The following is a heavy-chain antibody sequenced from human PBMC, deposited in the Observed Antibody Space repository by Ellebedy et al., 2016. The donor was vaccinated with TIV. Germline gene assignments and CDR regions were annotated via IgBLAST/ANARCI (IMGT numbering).Heavy chain of an antibody. D-gene: IGHD3-22*01. Sequence: GESLKISCAASGFIFSSYGMHWVRQAPGKGLEWVAVISYDGNKKYYADSVKGRFTISRDNSKNTLNLQMNSLRAEDTAVYYCAKDPYYYDSSGWSYYFDFWGLGTLVTVSS. CDR2: ISYDGNKK. CDR3: AKDPYYYDSSGWSYYFDF. J-gene: IGHJ4*02. CDR1: GFIFSSYG. V-gene: IGHV3-30*18.